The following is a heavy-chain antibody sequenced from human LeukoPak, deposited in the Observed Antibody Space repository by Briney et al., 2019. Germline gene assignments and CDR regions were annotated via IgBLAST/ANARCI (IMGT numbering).Heavy chain of an antibody. D-gene: IGHD3-16*01. J-gene: IGHJ6*02. CDR1: GFTFSSYA. CDR3: AKDYAPNRRGPQRYGMDV. CDR2: ISGSGGST. Sequence: HPGGSLRLSCAASGFTFSSYAMSWVRQAPGKGLEWVSAISGSGGSTYYADSVKGRFTISRDNSKNTLYLQMNSLRAEDTAVYYCAKDYAPNRRGPQRYGMDVWGQGTTVTVSS. V-gene: IGHV3-23*01.